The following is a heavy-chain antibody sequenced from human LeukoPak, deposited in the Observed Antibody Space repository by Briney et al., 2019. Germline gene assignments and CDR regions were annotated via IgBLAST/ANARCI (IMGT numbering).Heavy chain of an antibody. CDR2: ISYDGSNK. V-gene: IGHV3-30*18. CDR1: GFTFSSYG. D-gene: IGHD6-13*01. CDR3: AKGSSSWYGAFDY. J-gene: IGHJ4*02. Sequence: GRSLRHSCAASGFTFSSYGMHWVRQAPGKGLEWVAVISYDGSNKYYADSVKGRFTISRDNSKNTLYLQMNSLRAEDTAVYYCAKGSSSWYGAFDYWGQGTLVTVSS.